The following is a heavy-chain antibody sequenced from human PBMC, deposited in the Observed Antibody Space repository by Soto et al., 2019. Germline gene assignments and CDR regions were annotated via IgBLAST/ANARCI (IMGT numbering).Heavy chain of an antibody. J-gene: IGHJ5*02. D-gene: IGHD2-2*01. V-gene: IGHV1-18*01. CDR3: ARIGYCSSTSCFGWFDP. Sequence: ASVKVSCKASGYTFTSCGISWVRQAPGQGLEWMGWISAYNGNTNYAQKLQGRVTMTTDTSTSTAYMELRSLRSDDTAVYYCARIGYCSSTSCFGWFDPWGQGTLVTVSS. CDR2: ISAYNGNT. CDR1: GYTFTSCG.